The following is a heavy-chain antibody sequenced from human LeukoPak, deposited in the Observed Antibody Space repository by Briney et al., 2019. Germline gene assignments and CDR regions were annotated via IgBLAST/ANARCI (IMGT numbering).Heavy chain of an antibody. V-gene: IGHV1-69*05. D-gene: IGHD3-22*01. CDR2: IIPIFGTA. CDR1: GGTFSSYA. J-gene: IGHJ4*02. Sequence: SVKVSCKASGGTFSSYAISWVRQAPGQGLEWMGRIIPIFGTANYAQKFQGRVTITTDESTSTAYMELSSLRSEDTAVYYCASSWTYYYDSSGYYYGYWGQETLVTVSS. CDR3: ASSWTYYYDSSGYYYGY.